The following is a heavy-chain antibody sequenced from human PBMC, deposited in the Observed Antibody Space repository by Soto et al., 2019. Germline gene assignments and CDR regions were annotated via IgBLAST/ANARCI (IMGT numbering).Heavy chain of an antibody. CDR1: GDSVSRNSAA. CDR3: SSEDLGGVRSYNYFAP. D-gene: IGHD3-16*01. J-gene: IGHJ5*02. CDR2: TYFRSKWFN. V-gene: IGHV6-1*01. Sequence: SQTLSLTCAISGDSVSRNSAAWHWLRLSPSRGLEWLGRTYFRSKWFNDYEVSVKSRITINPDTSTNQFSLQLTSVTPGATAVYYCSSEDLGGVRSYNYFAPWGQGTRVTVSS.